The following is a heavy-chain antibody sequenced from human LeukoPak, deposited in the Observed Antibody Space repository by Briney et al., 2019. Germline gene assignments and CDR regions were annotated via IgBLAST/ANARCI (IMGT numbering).Heavy chain of an antibody. V-gene: IGHV3-33*01. CDR3: ARNDRGALYDLDY. CDR2: IWYDGSNK. J-gene: IGHJ4*02. CDR1: GFTFSSYG. D-gene: IGHD2-8*01. Sequence: GGSLRLSCAASGFTFSSYGMHWVRQAPGKGLEWVAVIWYDGSNKYYADSVKGRFTISRDNSKNTLYLQMNSLRAEDTAVYYCARNDRGALYDLDYWGQGTLVTVSS.